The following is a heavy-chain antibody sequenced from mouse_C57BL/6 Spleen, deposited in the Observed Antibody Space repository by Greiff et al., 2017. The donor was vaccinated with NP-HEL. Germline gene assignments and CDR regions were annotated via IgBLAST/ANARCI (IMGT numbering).Heavy chain of an antibody. CDR3: ARKSDYYYGSSSYAMDY. CDR1: GYSFTDYN. D-gene: IGHD1-1*01. J-gene: IGHJ4*01. V-gene: IGHV1-39*01. CDR2: INPNYGTT. Sequence: VHVKQSGPELVKPGASVKISCKASGYSFTDYNMNWVKQSNGKSLEWIGVINPNYGTTSYNQKFKGKATLTVDQSSSTAYMQLNSLTSEDAAVYYYARKSDYYYGSSSYAMDYWGQGTSVTVSS.